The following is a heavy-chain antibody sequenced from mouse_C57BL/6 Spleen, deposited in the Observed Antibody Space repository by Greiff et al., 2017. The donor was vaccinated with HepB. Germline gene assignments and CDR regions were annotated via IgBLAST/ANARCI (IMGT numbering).Heavy chain of an antibody. D-gene: IGHD1-1*01. Sequence: EVKLVESGGGLVKPGGSLKLSCAASGFTFSDYGMHWVRQTPEKGLEWVANISSGSSNIYYADTVKGRFTISRDNAKNNLFLQMTRLRSEDTAMYYCARDYGSFAYWGQGTLVTVSA. V-gene: IGHV5-17*01. CDR3: ARDYGSFAY. J-gene: IGHJ3*01. CDR1: GFTFSDYG. CDR2: ISSGSSNI.